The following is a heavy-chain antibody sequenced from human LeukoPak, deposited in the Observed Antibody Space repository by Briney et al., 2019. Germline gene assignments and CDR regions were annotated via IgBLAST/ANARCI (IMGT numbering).Heavy chain of an antibody. Sequence: PSETLSLTCTVSGGSISGYFWYWMRQPPGKGLEWIGHIFSTGSTNYSPSLRSRVTMSLDTPMNQFSLRLSSVTGADTAVYYCARLSHHGSGYRPDFWGQGTLVTVSS. CDR1: GGSISGYF. CDR3: ARLSHHGSGYRPDF. CDR2: IFSTGST. J-gene: IGHJ4*02. V-gene: IGHV4-59*08. D-gene: IGHD5-12*01.